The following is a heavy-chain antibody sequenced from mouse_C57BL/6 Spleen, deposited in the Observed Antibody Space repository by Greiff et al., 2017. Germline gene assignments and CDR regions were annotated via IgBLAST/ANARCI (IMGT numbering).Heavy chain of an antibody. D-gene: IGHD1-1*01. V-gene: IGHV1-42*01. CDR1: GYSFTGYY. CDR3: ARGITTVVATDY. CDR2: INPSTGGT. J-gene: IGHJ2*01. Sequence: EVQLQQSGPELVKPGASVQISCKASGYSFTGYYMNWVKQSPEKSLEWIGEINPSTGGTTYNQKFKAKATLTVDKSSSTAYMQLKSLTSEDSAVYYCARGITTVVATDYWGQGTTLTVSS.